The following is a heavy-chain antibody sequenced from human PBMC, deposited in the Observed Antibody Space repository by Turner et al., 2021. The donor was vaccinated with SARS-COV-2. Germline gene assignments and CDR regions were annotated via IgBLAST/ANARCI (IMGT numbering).Heavy chain of an antibody. CDR1: GGSISSYDYY. J-gene: IGHJ4*02. CDR3: ARRGDY. D-gene: IGHD3-16*01. Sequence: QLQESGPGVVKPSETLSLTCTVSGGSISSYDYYWDWIRQPPGMGLEWIGSMYYSGTTNYNPSLRGRVTISIDTSKNQFSLKVTSVTATDTAVYYCARRGDYWGQGMLVTVSS. V-gene: IGHV4-39*01. CDR2: MYYSGTT.